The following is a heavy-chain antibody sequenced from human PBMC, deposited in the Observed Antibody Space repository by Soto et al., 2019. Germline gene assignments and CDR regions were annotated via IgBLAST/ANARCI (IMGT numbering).Heavy chain of an antibody. D-gene: IGHD3-3*01. V-gene: IGHV1-69*02. J-gene: IGHJ4*02. CDR1: GGTFSSYT. CDR2: IIPILGIA. Sequence: QVQLVQSGAEVKKPGSSVKVSCKASGGTFSSYTISWVRQAPGQGLEWMGRIIPILGIANYAQKFQGRVTITADKSTSTAYMELSRLRSEDTAVYYCASRASHYDFWSGYYLVYWGQGTLVTVSS. CDR3: ASRASHYDFWSGYYLVY.